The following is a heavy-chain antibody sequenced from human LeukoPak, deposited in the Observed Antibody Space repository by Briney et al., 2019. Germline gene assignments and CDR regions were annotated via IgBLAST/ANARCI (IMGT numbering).Heavy chain of an antibody. CDR2: IYYSGST. J-gene: IGHJ1*01. CDR3: ARASGSGWSAEYFQH. CDR1: GGSISSYY. V-gene: IGHV4-59*01. Sequence: PSETLSLTCTVSGGSISSYYWSWIRQPPGKGLEWIGYIYYSGSTNYNPSLKSRVTISVDTSKNQFSLKLSSVTAADTAVYYCARASGSGWSAEYFQHWGQGTLVTVSS. D-gene: IGHD6-19*01.